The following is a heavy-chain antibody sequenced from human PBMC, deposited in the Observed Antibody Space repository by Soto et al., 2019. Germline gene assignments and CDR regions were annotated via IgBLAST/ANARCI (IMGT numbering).Heavy chain of an antibody. CDR3: ARMEGATNFYFDY. V-gene: IGHV4-59*11. D-gene: IGHD1-26*01. CDR1: GASIRSHY. Sequence: SETLSLTCTVSGASIRSHYWGWIRQPPGKGPEWIGYIFYSGTGITNYDPSLKSRLTISIDTSMNQFSLSLSSVTAADTAIYYCARMEGATNFYFDYWGQGTLVTVSS. J-gene: IGHJ4*02. CDR2: IFYSGTGIT.